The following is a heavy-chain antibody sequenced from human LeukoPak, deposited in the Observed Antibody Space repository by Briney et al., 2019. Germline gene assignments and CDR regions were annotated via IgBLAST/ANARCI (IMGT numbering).Heavy chain of an antibody. CDR3: AKASLNIAARPYYMDV. CDR1: GFTFSSYA. J-gene: IGHJ6*03. Sequence: GGSLKLSCAASGFTFSSYAMSWVRQAPGKGLEWVSAISGSGGSTYYADSVKGRFTISRDNSKNTLYLQMNSLRAEDTAVYYCAKASLNIAARPYYMDVWGKGTTVTVSS. V-gene: IGHV3-23*01. CDR2: ISGSGGST. D-gene: IGHD6-6*01.